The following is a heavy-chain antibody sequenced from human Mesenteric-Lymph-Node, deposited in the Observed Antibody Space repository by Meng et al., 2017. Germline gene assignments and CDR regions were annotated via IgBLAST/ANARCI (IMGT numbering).Heavy chain of an antibody. V-gene: IGHV3-30*04. J-gene: IGHJ4*02. CDR3: ARGITLNYFDY. CDR1: GFTFSSYA. CDR2: ISYDGSNK. D-gene: IGHD5-24*01. Sequence: GESLKISCAASGFTFSSYAMHWVRQAPGKGLEWVAVISYDGSNKYYADSVKGRFTISRDNAKNSLYLQMNSLRAEDTAVYYCARGITLNYFDYWGQGTLVTVSS.